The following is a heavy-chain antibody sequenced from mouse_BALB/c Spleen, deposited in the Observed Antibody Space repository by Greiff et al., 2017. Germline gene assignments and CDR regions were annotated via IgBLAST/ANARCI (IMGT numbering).Heavy chain of an antibody. CDR2: ISSGGSYT. Sequence: EVQRVESGGGLVKPGGSLKLSCAASGFTFSSYTMSWVRQTPEKRLEWVATISSGGSYTYYPDSVKGRFTISRDNAKNTLYLQMSSLKSEDTAMYYCTRVNLAWFAYWGQGTLVTVSA. CDR1: GFTFSSYT. V-gene: IGHV5-6-4*01. J-gene: IGHJ3*01. CDR3: TRVNLAWFAY. D-gene: IGHD4-1*02.